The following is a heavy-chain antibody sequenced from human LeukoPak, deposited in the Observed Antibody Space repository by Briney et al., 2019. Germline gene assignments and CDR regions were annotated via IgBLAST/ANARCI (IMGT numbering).Heavy chain of an antibody. J-gene: IGHJ4*02. CDR1: GFTFDDYA. D-gene: IGHD6-13*01. Sequence: QSGGSLRLSCAASGFTFDDYAMHWVRQAPGKGLEWVSGISWNSGSIGYADSVKGRFTISRDNAKNSLYLQMNSLRAEDTALYYCAKEGPGIAAAGYFDYWGQGTLVTVSS. CDR2: ISWNSGSI. V-gene: IGHV3-9*01. CDR3: AKEGPGIAAAGYFDY.